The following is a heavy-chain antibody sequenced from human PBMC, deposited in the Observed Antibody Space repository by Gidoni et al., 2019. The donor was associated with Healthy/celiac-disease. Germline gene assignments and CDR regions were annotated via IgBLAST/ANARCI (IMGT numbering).Heavy chain of an antibody. CDR2: ISGSGGST. CDR3: AKPALRYYDILTGYVDY. D-gene: IGHD3-9*01. Sequence: EVQLVESGGGLVQPGGSLRLSCAASGFTFSSYAMSWVSQAPGKGLEWVSAISGSGGSTYYADSVKGRFTISRDNSKNTLYLQMNSLRAEDTAVYYCAKPALRYYDILTGYVDYWGQGTLVTVSS. J-gene: IGHJ4*02. CDR1: GFTFSSYA. V-gene: IGHV3-23*04.